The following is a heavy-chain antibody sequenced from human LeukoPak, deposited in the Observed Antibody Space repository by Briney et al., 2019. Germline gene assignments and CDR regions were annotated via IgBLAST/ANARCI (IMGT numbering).Heavy chain of an antibody. CDR2: IDPSDSYT. J-gene: IGHJ4*02. CDR1: GYSFTSYW. V-gene: IGHV5-10-1*01. Sequence: KNGESLKISCKGSGYSFTSYWISLVRQMPGKGLEWMGTIDPSDSYTKYSPSFQGHVTVSSDKSIGTAYLQWSSLKASDTAMYYCARQRYYYDFSGYYSDYWGQGTLVTVSS. D-gene: IGHD3-22*01. CDR3: ARQRYYYDFSGYYSDY.